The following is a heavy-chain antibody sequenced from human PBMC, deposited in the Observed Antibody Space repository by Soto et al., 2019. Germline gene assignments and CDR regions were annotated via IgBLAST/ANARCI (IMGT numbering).Heavy chain of an antibody. CDR1: GFTFTRYS. CDR3: ARGSEDLTSNFDY. J-gene: IGHJ4*02. CDR2: ISSTTHYI. V-gene: IGHV3-21*06. Sequence: LRLSCAASGFTFTRYSMNWVRQAPGKGLEWVSSISSTTHYIYYADSMRGRFTISRDNAKNAVYLEMNSLRAEDTAVYYCARGSEDLTSNFDYWGQGTLVTVSS.